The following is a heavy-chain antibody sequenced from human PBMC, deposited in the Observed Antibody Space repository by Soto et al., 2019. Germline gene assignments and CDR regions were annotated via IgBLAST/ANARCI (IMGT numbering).Heavy chain of an antibody. CDR1: GFTFSSYG. CDR3: ARDQGRSGIYYTVYYYYGMDF. J-gene: IGHJ6*02. CDR2: IWYDGSNK. Sequence: PGGSLRLSCAASGFTFSSYGMHWVRQAPGKGLEWVAVIWYDGSNKYYADSVKGRFTISRDNSKNTLYLQMNSLRAEDTAVYYCARDQGRSGIYYTVYYYYGMDFWGQGTTVTVSS. V-gene: IGHV3-33*01. D-gene: IGHD3-10*01.